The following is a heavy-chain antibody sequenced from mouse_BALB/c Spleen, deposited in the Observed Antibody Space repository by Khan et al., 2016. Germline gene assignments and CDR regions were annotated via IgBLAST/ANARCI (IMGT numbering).Heavy chain of an antibody. CDR1: GYSITSASS. J-gene: IGHJ4*01. D-gene: IGHD2-12*01. Sequence: EVQLQESGPGLVKPSQSLSLTCSVTGYSITSASSFPFLLHFPGNNLEWIFYISYDGSNNYNPSLKNRISIARDTSKNQFFLKLNSLTTEDTATYYCARLRRVYAMDYWGQGTTVTVSS. V-gene: IGHV3-6*02. CDR2: ISYDGSN. CDR3: ARLRRVYAMDY.